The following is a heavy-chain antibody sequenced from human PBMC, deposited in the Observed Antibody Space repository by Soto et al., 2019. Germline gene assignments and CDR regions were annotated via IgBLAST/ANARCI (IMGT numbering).Heavy chain of an antibody. CDR3: AREPLLPRIAVAGNYY. CDR1: GFTFSDYY. V-gene: IGHV3-11*01. CDR2: ISSSGSTI. J-gene: IGHJ4*02. Sequence: QVQLVESGGGLVKPGGSLRLSCAASGFTFSDYYMSWIRQAPGKGLEWVSYISSSGSTIYYTDSVKGRFTISRDNAKNSLYLQMNSLRAEDTAVYYCAREPLLPRIAVAGNYYWGQGTLVTVSS. D-gene: IGHD6-19*01.